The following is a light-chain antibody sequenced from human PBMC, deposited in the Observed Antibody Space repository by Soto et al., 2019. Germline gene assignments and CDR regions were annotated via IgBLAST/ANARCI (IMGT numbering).Light chain of an antibody. CDR1: QSVSSN. Sequence: EIVMTQSPATLSVSPGERATLSCRASQSVSSNLAWYQQKPGQAPRLLIYGASTRATGIPARFSGSGSGTEFTLPLSSLQSEDFAVYYCQQYNNWPLMYTFGQGTKLEIK. V-gene: IGKV3-15*01. CDR2: GAS. CDR3: QQYNNWPLMYT. J-gene: IGKJ2*01.